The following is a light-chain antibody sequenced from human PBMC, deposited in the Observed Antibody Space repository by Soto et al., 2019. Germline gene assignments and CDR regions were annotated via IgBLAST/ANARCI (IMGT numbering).Light chain of an antibody. V-gene: IGKV3-20*01. Sequence: EIELTQAPGTLSLSPGERATLSCRASQSVSSSYLAWYQQKPGQAPRLLIYGASSRATGIPDRFSGSGSGTDFTLTILRLEPEDFAVYYRQQYGSSPPIPFGQGTKVDI. CDR2: GAS. CDR3: QQYGSSPPIP. CDR1: QSVSSSY. J-gene: IGKJ1*01.